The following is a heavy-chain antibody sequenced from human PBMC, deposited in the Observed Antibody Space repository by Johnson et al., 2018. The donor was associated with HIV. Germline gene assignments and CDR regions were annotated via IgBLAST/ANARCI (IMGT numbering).Heavy chain of an antibody. V-gene: IGHV3-20*04. D-gene: IGHD2-15*01. J-gene: IGHJ3*02. CDR3: AREGGYCSGGNCWFPFDI. CDR2: INWNGGNT. Sequence: MLLVESGGGLVQPGGSLRLSCAVSGFTFTNYWMHWVRQAPGKGLEWVSGINWNGGNTGYPDSVKGRFTISRDNAKNSLYLQVNSLSAADKALSYCAREGGYCSGGNCWFPFDIWGQGTMVTVSS. CDR1: GFTFTNYW.